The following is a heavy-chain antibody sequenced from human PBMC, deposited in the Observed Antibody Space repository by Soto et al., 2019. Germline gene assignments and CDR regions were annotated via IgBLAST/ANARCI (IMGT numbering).Heavy chain of an antibody. CDR2: IYYSGST. V-gene: IGHV4-59*08. Sequence: SGTLSLTCTVSGGSISSYYWSWIRQPPGEGLEWIGYIYYSGSTNYNPSLKSRVTISVDTSKNQFSLKLSSVTAADTAVYYCARQYSSSSPRYYYYYMDVWGKGTTVTVSS. D-gene: IGHD6-6*01. J-gene: IGHJ6*03. CDR1: GGSISSYY. CDR3: ARQYSSSSPRYYYYYMDV.